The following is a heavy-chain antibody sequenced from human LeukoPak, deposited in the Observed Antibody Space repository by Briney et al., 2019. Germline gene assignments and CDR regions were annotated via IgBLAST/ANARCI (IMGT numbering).Heavy chain of an antibody. CDR3: ARVWFGELLGY. V-gene: IGHV3-48*01. Sequence: GGSLRLSCAASGFTFSSYSMNWVRQAPGKGLEWVSYISSSSSTIYYADSVKGRFTISRDNAKNSLYLQMNSLRAEDTAVYYCARVWFGELLGYWGQGTLVTVSS. J-gene: IGHJ4*02. D-gene: IGHD3-10*01. CDR2: ISSSSSTI. CDR1: GFTFSSYS.